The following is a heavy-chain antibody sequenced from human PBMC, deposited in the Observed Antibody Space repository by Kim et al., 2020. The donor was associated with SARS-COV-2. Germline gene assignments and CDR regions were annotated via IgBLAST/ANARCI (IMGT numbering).Heavy chain of an antibody. CDR3: ARGRAGVVPAPVLGLGPFYDYYSIDL. V-gene: IGHV4-34*01. CDR2: INHSRST. Sequence: SETLSLTCAVYGGSFSDYKWSWIRQPPGKGLEWIGEINHSRSTSHSPSLKSRLTISVDTSKSQFSLTLKSVTAADTAVYYCARGRAGVVPAPVLGLGPFYDYYSIDLWGQGTAVSVSS. CDR1: GGSFSDYK. J-gene: IGHJ6*02. D-gene: IGHD2-21*01.